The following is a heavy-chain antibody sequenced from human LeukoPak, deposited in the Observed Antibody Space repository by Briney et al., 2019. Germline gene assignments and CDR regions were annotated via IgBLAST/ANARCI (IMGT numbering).Heavy chain of an antibody. Sequence: PGGSLRLSCAASGFTFSSYAMHWVRQAPGKGLEWVAVISYDGSNKYYADSVKGRFTISRDNSKNTLYLQMNSLRAEDTAVYYCARDEWGTYYFDYWGQGTLVTVSS. CDR2: ISYDGSNK. CDR3: ARDEWGTYYFDY. D-gene: IGHD3-16*01. CDR1: GFTFSSYA. V-gene: IGHV3-30*04. J-gene: IGHJ4*02.